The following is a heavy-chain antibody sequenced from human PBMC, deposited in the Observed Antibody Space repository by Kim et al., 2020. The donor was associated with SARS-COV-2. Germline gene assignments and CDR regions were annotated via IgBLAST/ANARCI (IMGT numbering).Heavy chain of an antibody. CDR1: GYTFTSYG. J-gene: IGHJ6*02. Sequence: ASVKVSCKASGYTFTSYGISWVRQAPGQGLEWMGWISAYNGNTNYAQKLQGRVTMTTDTSTSTAYMELRSLRSDDTAVYYFARGRQKWFGELTRSCGNYYYGMDVCGQGTTVTVSS. V-gene: IGHV1-18*01. D-gene: IGHD3-10*01. CDR3: ARGRQKWFGELTRSCGNYYYGMDV. CDR2: ISAYNGNT.